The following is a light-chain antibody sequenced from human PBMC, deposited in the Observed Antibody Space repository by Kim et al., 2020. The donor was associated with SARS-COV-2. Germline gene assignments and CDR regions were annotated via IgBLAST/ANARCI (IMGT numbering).Light chain of an antibody. CDR2: GEN. CDR1: SLRNSY. V-gene: IGLV3-19*01. Sequence: SSELTQDPAVSVALGQTVRITCLGDSLRNSYAGWYPQKPGPAPLLVMHGENSRLSGIPGRFSGSRSGDTTTLTITGAQAEDEAVYYCTARNRSTKKYVFG. J-gene: IGLJ1*01. CDR3: TARNRSTKKYV.